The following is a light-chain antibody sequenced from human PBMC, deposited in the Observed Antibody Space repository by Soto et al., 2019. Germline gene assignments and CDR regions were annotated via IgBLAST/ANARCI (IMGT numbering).Light chain of an antibody. V-gene: IGKV1-5*03. J-gene: IGKJ2*01. CDR2: KAS. Sequence: DVEMTQSPSTLPTSIGDRVTINCRASQNVSNWLAWYQQKPGKAPKLLIYKASRLESGVPSRFSARGSGTDFTPTINSLQSDDFATYFCQQYSKESTFGQGTKLEIK. CDR1: QNVSNW. CDR3: QQYSKEST.